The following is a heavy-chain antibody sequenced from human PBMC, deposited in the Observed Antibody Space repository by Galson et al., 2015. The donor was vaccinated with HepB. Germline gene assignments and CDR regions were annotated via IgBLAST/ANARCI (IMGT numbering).Heavy chain of an antibody. CDR2: IWYDGSNK. V-gene: IGHV3-33*01. Sequence: SLRLSCAASGFTFSSYGMHWVRQAPGKGLEWVALIWYDGSNKYYADSVKGRFTISRDNSKNTLYLQMNSLRAEDTAVYYCARDPRSTQGYSSCWFDYWGQGTLVTVSS. CDR1: GFTFSSYG. CDR3: ARDPRSTQGYSSCWFDY. J-gene: IGHJ4*02. D-gene: IGHD6-19*01.